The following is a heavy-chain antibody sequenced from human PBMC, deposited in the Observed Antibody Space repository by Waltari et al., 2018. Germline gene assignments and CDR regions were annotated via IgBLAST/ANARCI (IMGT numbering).Heavy chain of an antibody. V-gene: IGHV3-30-3*01. J-gene: IGHJ6*04. CDR1: GFTFSSYA. CDR3: ARTNYSLGMDV. D-gene: IGHD3-16*01. Sequence: QVRLVESGGGVVQPGRSLRLSCAASGFTFSSYAMHWVRQAPGKGLEWVAVISYDGSNKYYADSVKGRFTISRDNSKNTLYLQMNSLRAEDTAVYYCARTNYSLGMDVWGKGTTVTISS. CDR2: ISYDGSNK.